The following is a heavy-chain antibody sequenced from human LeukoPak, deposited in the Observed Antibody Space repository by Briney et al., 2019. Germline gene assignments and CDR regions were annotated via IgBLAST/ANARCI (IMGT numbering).Heavy chain of an antibody. D-gene: IGHD6-13*01. Sequence: GGSLRLSCAASGFTFSSYSMNWVRQAPGKGLEWVSSISSSSSYIYYADSVKGRFTISRDNAKNSLYLQINSLRAEDTAAYYCARDGIAAAGREIYFDYWGQGTLVTVSS. V-gene: IGHV3-21*01. CDR3: ARDGIAAAGREIYFDY. J-gene: IGHJ4*02. CDR1: GFTFSSYS. CDR2: ISSSSSYI.